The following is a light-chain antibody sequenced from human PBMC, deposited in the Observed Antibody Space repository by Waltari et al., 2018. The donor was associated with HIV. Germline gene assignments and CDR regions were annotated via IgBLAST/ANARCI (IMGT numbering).Light chain of an antibody. CDR3: QQYLNTPWT. CDR1: QNILYSPNNKNY. V-gene: IGKV4-1*01. J-gene: IGKJ1*01. Sequence: IVMTQSPDSLAVSLGGRAPISRKSRQNILYSPNNKNYLAWYQQKPRQPPKLLIYWASTRASGVPERFSGSGSGTDFTLTISSLQAEDVAIYYCQQYLNTPWTFGQGTKVEVK. CDR2: WAS.